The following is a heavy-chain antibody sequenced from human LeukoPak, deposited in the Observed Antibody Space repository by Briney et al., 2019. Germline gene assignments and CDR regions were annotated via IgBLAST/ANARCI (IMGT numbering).Heavy chain of an antibody. CDR1: GGSLSGYY. Sequence: PSETLSLTCAVYGGSLSGYYWNWIRQTPGKGLEWIGEINDSASTKYNSSLESRVTISVDTSKNQFSLKLSSVTAADTAVYYCARDTRGANAFDIWGQGTMVTVSS. CDR3: ARDTRGANAFDI. V-gene: IGHV4-34*01. J-gene: IGHJ3*02. D-gene: IGHD1-26*01. CDR2: INDSAST.